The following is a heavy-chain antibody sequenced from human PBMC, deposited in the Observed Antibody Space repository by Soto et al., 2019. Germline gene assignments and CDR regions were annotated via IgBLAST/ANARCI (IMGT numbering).Heavy chain of an antibody. CDR1: GFTFSSYG. V-gene: IGHV3-30*18. CDR2: ISYDGSNK. J-gene: IGHJ4*02. D-gene: IGHD3-16*01. CDR3: AKDLLGELDY. Sequence: QVQLVESGGGVVQPGRSLRLSCAASGFTFSSYGMHWVRQAPGEGLEWVAVISYDGSNKYYADSVKGRFTISRDNSKNTLYLQMNSLRAEDTAVYYCAKDLLGELDYWGQGTLVTVSS.